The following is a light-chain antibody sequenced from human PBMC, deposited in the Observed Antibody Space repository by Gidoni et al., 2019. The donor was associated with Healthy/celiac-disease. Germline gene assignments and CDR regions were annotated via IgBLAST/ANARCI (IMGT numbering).Light chain of an antibody. CDR2: GAS. CDR1: QSVSSSY. CDR3: QQYGSSPRT. J-gene: IGKJ1*01. V-gene: IGKV3-20*01. Sequence: EIVLTQSPGTLSLSTGERATLSCRASQSVSSSYLAWYQQKPGQAPRLLIYGASSRATGIPDRFSGSGSGTDFTLTISRLEPEDFAVYYCQQYGSSPRTFGQXTKVEIK.